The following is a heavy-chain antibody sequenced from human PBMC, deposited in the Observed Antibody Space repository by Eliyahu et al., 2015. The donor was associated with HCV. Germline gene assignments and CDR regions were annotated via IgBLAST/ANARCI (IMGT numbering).Heavy chain of an antibody. J-gene: IGHJ6*02. D-gene: IGHD3-3*02. V-gene: IGHV4-39*07. CDR3: VRDGTLGHFLNYGLDL. CDR1: GDSXSSSSYY. CDR2: SYYSEST. Sequence: QLQLQESGPGVVKPSETLSLTCTVSGDSXSSSSYYWGWVRQAPGKGLEWSATSYYSESTYYNPSXKSRVAIXVDMSNNQISLQLTSVTDADSAMYYCVRDGTLGHFLNYGLDLWGQGTTVIVS.